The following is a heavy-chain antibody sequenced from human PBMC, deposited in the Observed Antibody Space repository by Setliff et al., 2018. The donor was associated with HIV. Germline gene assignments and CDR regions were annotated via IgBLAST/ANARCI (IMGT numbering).Heavy chain of an antibody. Sequence: PSVKVSCKASGGTFSSYAISWVRQAPGQGLEWMGGIIPIFGTANYAQKFQGRVTITTDESTSTAYMELSSLRSEDTAVYYCARGPLGYCSSTSCPERWFDPWGQGTLVTVSS. CDR3: ARGPLGYCSSTSCPERWFDP. CDR1: GGTFSSYA. CDR2: IIPIFGTA. J-gene: IGHJ5*02. D-gene: IGHD2-2*01. V-gene: IGHV1-69*05.